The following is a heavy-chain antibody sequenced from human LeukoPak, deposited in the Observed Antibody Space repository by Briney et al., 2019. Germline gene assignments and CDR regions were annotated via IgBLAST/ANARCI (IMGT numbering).Heavy chain of an antibody. V-gene: IGHV1-2*02. Sequence: AASVTVSCKASGYTFTGYYMHWVRQAPGQGLEWMGWINPNSGGTNYAQKFQGRVTMTRDTSISTAYMELSRLRSDDTAVYYCARLFDWLLPYYYMDVWGKGTTVTVSS. CDR2: INPNSGGT. CDR1: GYTFTGYY. CDR3: ARLFDWLLPYYYMDV. D-gene: IGHD3-9*01. J-gene: IGHJ6*03.